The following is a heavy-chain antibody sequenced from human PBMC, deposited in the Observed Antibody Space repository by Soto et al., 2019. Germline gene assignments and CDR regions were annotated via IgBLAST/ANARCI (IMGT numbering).Heavy chain of an antibody. V-gene: IGHV3-30*18. CDR2: ISYDGSNK. Sequence: GWSLRLSCAASVFTFISYGMHWVRQAPGKGLEWVAVISYDGSNKYYADSVKGRFTISRDNSKNTLYLQMNSLRAEDTAVYYCAKVSWFGELYQDAFDIWGQGTMVTVSS. CDR3: AKVSWFGELYQDAFDI. J-gene: IGHJ3*02. D-gene: IGHD3-10*01. CDR1: VFTFISYG.